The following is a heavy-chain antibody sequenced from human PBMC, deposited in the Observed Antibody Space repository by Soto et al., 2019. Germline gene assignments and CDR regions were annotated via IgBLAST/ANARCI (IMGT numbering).Heavy chain of an antibody. CDR1: GASVGSSGYY. V-gene: IGHV4-39*01. D-gene: IGHD1-1*01. J-gene: IGHJ4*02. CDR2: IYYSGST. CDR3: ARRGTTAGIDY. Sequence: TLSLTCNVSGASVGSSGYYWAWIRQPPGKGLEWLASIYYSGSTYYNPSIKSRVSISVESSKNQFSLRVNSVTAADTAVYYCARRGTTAGIDYWGQGTLVTVSS.